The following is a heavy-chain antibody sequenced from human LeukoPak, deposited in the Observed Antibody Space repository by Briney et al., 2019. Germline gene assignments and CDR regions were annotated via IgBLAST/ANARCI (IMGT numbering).Heavy chain of an antibody. V-gene: IGHV3-30-3*01. Sequence: GRSLRLSCAASGFTFSSYAMHWVRQAPGKGLEWVALISHDGTYTYYADSVKGQFTISRDNSKDTLYLQMNSLRAEDTAVYYCARRGDSSGYYFDYWGQGTLVTVSS. CDR2: ISHDGTYT. CDR1: GFTFSSYA. J-gene: IGHJ4*02. D-gene: IGHD3-22*01. CDR3: ARRGDSSGYYFDY.